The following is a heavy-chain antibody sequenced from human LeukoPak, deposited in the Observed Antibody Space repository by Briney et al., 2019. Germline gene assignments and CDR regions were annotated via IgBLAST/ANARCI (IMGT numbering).Heavy chain of an antibody. CDR2: IYYSGDI. D-gene: IGHD3-3*01. V-gene: IGHV4-59*01. J-gene: IGHJ3*02. CDR3: ARDLSQVGVVTLGASDI. CDR1: GASISSYY. Sequence: SETLSFTCTVSGASISSYYWNWIRQPPGKGLEWIGFIYYSGDINYNPSLKSRVTISVDTSKNQFSLELTSVTAADTAVYYCARDLSQVGVVTLGASDIWGQGTMVTVSS.